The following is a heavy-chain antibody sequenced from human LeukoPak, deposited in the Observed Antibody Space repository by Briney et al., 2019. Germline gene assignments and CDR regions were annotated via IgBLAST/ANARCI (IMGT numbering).Heavy chain of an antibody. CDR2: IYSGGST. Sequence: GGSLRLSCAASGFTVSSNYMSWVRQAPGKGLEWVSIIYSGGSTYYTDSVKGRFTISRDNSKNTLYLQRNSLRAADTAVYYCARGRGDLDFYYFDYWGQGTLVTVSS. CDR1: GFTVSSNY. CDR3: ARGRGDLDFYYFDY. V-gene: IGHV3-66*01. D-gene: IGHD3-3*01. J-gene: IGHJ4*02.